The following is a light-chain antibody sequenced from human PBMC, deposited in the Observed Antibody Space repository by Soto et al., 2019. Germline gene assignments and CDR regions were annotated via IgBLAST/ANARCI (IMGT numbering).Light chain of an antibody. J-gene: IGLJ2*01. CDR3: ASYTRASIRV. CDR1: SSDIGAYNS. Sequence: QSVLTQPASVSASPGQSITISCTGTSSDIGAYNSVSWYQQHPGKAPQLMIYDVSYRPSGISSRFSGSKSGNTASLTISGLKADDDADYYCASYTRASIRVFGGGIKLTVL. V-gene: IGLV2-14*01. CDR2: DVS.